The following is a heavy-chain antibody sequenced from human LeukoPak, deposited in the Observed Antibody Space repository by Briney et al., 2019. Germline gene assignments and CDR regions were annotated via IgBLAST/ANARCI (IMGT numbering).Heavy chain of an antibody. Sequence: ASVKVSCKASGGTFSSYAISWVRQAPGQGLEWMGRIITIFGTANYAQKFQGRVTITTDESTSTAYMELSSLRSEDTAVYYCAREAYYYDSSGYYYVNLAEYFQHWGQGTLATVSS. CDR1: GGTFSSYA. J-gene: IGHJ1*01. V-gene: IGHV1-69*05. D-gene: IGHD3-22*01. CDR3: AREAYYYDSSGYYYVNLAEYFQH. CDR2: IITIFGTA.